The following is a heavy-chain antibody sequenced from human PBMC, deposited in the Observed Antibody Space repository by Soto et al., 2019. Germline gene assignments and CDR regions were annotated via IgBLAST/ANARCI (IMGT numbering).Heavy chain of an antibody. D-gene: IGHD3-10*01. Sequence: EVQLVESGGGVVQPGGSLRLSCAASGLSVGNNYMRWVRQAPGKGLEWVSVIDSGSTTHYADSVKGRFSISRDSSRNTVYLQMNSLRVEDTAVYHCARGYWVQGYGAGTYFDYWGQGTLVTVSS. J-gene: IGHJ4*02. V-gene: IGHV3-66*01. CDR2: IDSGSTT. CDR3: ARGYWVQGYGAGTYFDY. CDR1: GLSVGNNY.